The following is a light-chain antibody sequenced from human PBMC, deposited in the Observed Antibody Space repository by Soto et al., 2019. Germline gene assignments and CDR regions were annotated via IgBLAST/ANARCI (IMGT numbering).Light chain of an antibody. CDR3: SSYTSSNTLPYV. V-gene: IGLV2-14*01. Sequence: QSVLTQPASVSGSPGQSITISCTGTSSDVGGYTYVSWYQQHPGKAPKLMIYEVSNRPSGVSTRFSGSKPGNTASLTISGLQAEDEAEYYCSSYTSSNTLPYVFGTGTKVTVL. J-gene: IGLJ1*01. CDR1: SSDVGGYTY. CDR2: EVS.